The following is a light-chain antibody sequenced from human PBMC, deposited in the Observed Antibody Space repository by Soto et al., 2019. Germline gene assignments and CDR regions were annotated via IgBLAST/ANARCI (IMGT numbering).Light chain of an antibody. V-gene: IGKV1-5*01. J-gene: IGKJ1*01. CDR3: QHYSLVWA. CDR1: QSISRG. Sequence: DIQMTQSPATLSASVGDRVTITCRASQSISRGLAWYQQKPGKAPKVLIYDASTLESGVPSRFSGSGSGTEFTLTITSLQPDDFATYFCQHYSLVWAFGQGTKV. CDR2: DAS.